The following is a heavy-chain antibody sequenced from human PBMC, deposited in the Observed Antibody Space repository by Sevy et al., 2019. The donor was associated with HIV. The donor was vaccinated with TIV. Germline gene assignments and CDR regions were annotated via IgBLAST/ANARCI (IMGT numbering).Heavy chain of an antibody. CDR1: GFTFSSYA. D-gene: IGHD3-22*01. CDR2: ISGSGGST. CDR3: AKDPDYYDSSGYPGIEDY. V-gene: IGHV3-23*01. Sequence: GGSLRLSCAASGFTFSSYAMSWVRQAPGKGLEWVSAISGSGGSTYYADSVKGRFTISRDNSKNRLYLQMNSLRAEDTAVYYCAKDPDYYDSSGYPGIEDYWGQGTLVTVSS. J-gene: IGHJ4*02.